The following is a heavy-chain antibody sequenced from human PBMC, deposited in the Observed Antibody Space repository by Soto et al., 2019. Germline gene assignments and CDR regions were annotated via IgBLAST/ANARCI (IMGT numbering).Heavy chain of an antibody. CDR2: IYYSGST. D-gene: IGHD6-19*01. Sequence: SETLFLTSTLSCCSLSSSCYYWGWIRQPPGEGLEWIGSIYYSGSTYYNPSLKSRVTISVDTSKNQFSLKLSSVTAADTAVYYCARQAGSGGWYGGEWYGMDVWGQGTTVTVSS. CDR3: ARQAGSGGWYGGEWYGMDV. J-gene: IGHJ6*02. V-gene: IGHV4-39*01. CDR1: CCSLSSSCYY.